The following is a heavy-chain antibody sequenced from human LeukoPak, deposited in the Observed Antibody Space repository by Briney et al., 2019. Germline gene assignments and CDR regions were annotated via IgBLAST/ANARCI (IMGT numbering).Heavy chain of an antibody. V-gene: IGHV3-43D*04. CDR3: AKDSRGVVPAAIDY. Sequence: GGSLRLSCAASGFTFDDYAMHWVRQAPGKGLEWVSLISWDGGGTYYADSVKGRFTISRDNSKNSLYLQMNSLRAEDTALYYCAKDSRGVVPAAIDYWGQGTLVTVSS. J-gene: IGHJ4*02. D-gene: IGHD2-2*02. CDR1: GFTFDDYA. CDR2: ISWDGGGT.